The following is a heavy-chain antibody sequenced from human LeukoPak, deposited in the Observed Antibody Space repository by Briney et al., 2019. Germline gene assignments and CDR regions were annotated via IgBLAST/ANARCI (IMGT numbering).Heavy chain of an antibody. CDR2: ISGSGGST. V-gene: IGHV3-23*01. Sequence: GESLRLSCAASGFTFSSYAMSWVRQAPGKGLEWVSAISGSGGSTYYADSVKGRFTISRDNSKNTLYLQMNSLRAEDTAVYYCAKDDLLDGSGSFYYFDYWGQGTLVTVSS. J-gene: IGHJ4*02. D-gene: IGHD3-10*01. CDR3: AKDDLLDGSGSFYYFDY. CDR1: GFTFSSYA.